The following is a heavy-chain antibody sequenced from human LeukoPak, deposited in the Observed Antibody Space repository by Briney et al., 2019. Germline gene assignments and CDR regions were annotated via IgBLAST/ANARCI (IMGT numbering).Heavy chain of an antibody. CDR1: GYTFTSHY. CDR2: INPSGDIT. D-gene: IGHD5-18*01. J-gene: IGHJ4*02. CDR3: ARGTARSFDY. Sequence: ASVKVSCKASGYTFTSHYMHWVRQAPGQGLEWMGIINPSGDITNYAQKFQGRVTITADESTSTAYMELSSLRSEDTAVYYCARGTARSFDYWGQGTLVTVSS. V-gene: IGHV1-46*01.